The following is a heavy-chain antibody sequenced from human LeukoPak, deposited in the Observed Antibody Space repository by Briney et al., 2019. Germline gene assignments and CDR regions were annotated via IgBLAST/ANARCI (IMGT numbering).Heavy chain of an antibody. CDR1: GFTFGKYW. J-gene: IGHJ3*02. CDR2: IYDGGGT. D-gene: IGHD3-22*01. Sequence: PGGSLRLSCVASGFTFGKYWMSWVRQAPGKGLEWVSVIYDGGGTDYADSVKGRFTISRDISKNTLYLQMNSPRAEDTAVYYCARGDYYYDSSGNYQENDAFDIWGQGTMVTVSS. CDR3: ARGDYYYDSSGNYQENDAFDI. V-gene: IGHV3-53*01.